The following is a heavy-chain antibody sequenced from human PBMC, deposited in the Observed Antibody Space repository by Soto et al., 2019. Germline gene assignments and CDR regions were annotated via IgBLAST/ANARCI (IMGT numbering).Heavy chain of an antibody. CDR1: VGSFTSNNW. CDR3: ASRDPGTSVDY. Sequence: TLSLTCAVAVGSFTSNNWWTWVRQPPGQGLEWIGEIYRTGSTNYNPSLKSRVTISLDKSENQFSLKVTSLTAADTAVYYCASRDPGTSVDYWGKGTLVTVSS. J-gene: IGHJ4*02. D-gene: IGHD1-7*01. V-gene: IGHV4-4*02. CDR2: IYRTGST.